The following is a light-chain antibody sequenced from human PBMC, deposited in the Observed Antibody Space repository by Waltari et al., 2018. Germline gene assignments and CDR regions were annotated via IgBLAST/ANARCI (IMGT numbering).Light chain of an antibody. J-gene: IGLJ2*01. CDR2: SNN. CDR3: AAWDDSLNVL. CDR1: SSNIGGNT. Sequence: QSVLTQPPSASGTPGQRVTIPCSGSSSNIGGNTVNWYQQLPGTAPKLLIYSNNQRPSGVPDRFSGSKSGTSASLAISGLQSEDEADYYCAAWDDSLNVLFGGGTKLTVL. V-gene: IGLV1-44*01.